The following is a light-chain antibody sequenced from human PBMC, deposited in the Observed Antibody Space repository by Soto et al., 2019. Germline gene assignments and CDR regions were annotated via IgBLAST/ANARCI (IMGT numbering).Light chain of an antibody. CDR1: QSVNSD. Sequence: ETVMTQSPATLSVSPGERATLSCRASQSVNSDLAWYQKKPGQAPRLLIYGSSTRATGIPARFSGGGSGTEFTLTISSLQSEDFAVYYCQQNNNWPRTFGQGNKVEMK. J-gene: IGKJ1*01. V-gene: IGKV3-15*01. CDR3: QQNNNWPRT. CDR2: GSS.